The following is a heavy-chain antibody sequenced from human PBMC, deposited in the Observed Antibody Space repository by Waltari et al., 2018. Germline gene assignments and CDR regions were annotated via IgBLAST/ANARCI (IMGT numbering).Heavy chain of an antibody. CDR3: ARGGGYVNY. CDR2: IYTSGST. CDR1: GGSISSGSYY. V-gene: IGHV4-61*02. Sequence: QVQLQESGPGLVKPSQTLSLTCTVSGGSISSGSYYWSWIRQPAGKGLEWIGRIYTSGSTNYNPSRKSRVTISVDTSKNQFSLKLSSVTAADTAVYYCARGGGYVNYWGQGTLVTVSS. J-gene: IGHJ4*02. D-gene: IGHD5-12*01.